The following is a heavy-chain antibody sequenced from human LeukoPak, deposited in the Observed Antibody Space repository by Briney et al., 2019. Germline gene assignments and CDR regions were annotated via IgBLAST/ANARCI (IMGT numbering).Heavy chain of an antibody. Sequence: GGSLRLSRAASGFTVSSNYMSWVRQAPGKGLEWVSVIYSGGSTYYADSVKGRFTISRDNSKNTLYLQMNSLRAEDTAVYYCAREIVVVPAARVGAFDIWGQGTMVTVSS. CDR3: AREIVVVPAARVGAFDI. CDR2: IYSGGST. D-gene: IGHD2-2*01. J-gene: IGHJ3*02. CDR1: GFTVSSNY. V-gene: IGHV3-53*01.